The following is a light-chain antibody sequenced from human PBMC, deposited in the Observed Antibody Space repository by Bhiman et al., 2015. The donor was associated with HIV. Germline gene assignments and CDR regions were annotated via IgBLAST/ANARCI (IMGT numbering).Light chain of an antibody. J-gene: IGLJ2*01. V-gene: IGLV2-14*03. CDR2: DVS. CDR1: GSDVGGYNH. CDR3: AAWVDSLNGHVV. Sequence: QSALTQPASVSGSPGQSITISCTGTGSDVGGYNHVSWYQQHPGKAPKLMIYDVSNRPSGVSNRFSGSKSGNTASLTISGLQAEDEADYYCAAWVDSLNGHVVFGGGTNLTVL.